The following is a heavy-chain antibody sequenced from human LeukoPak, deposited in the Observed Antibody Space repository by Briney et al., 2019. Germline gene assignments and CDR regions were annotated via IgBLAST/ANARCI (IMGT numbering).Heavy chain of an antibody. D-gene: IGHD3-22*01. CDR3: AKGGHYYDSSGYFD. V-gene: IGHV3-20*04. CDR1: GFTFDDYG. J-gene: IGHJ4*02. CDR2: LNWSGYST. Sequence: PGGSLRLSCAASGFTFDDYGMGWVRQAPGKGLEWVSGLNWSGYSTGYADSVKGRFTISRDNSKNTLHLQMNSLRAEDTAVYYCAKGGHYYDSSGYFDWGQGTLVTVSS.